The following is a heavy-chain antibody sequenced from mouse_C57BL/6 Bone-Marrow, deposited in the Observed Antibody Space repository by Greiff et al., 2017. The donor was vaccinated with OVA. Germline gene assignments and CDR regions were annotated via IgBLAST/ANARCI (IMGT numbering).Heavy chain of an antibody. V-gene: IGHV5-9-1*02. Sequence: EVMLVESGEGLVKPGGSLKLSCAASGFTFSSYAMSWVRQTPEKRLEWVAYISSGGDYIYYADTVKGRYTISRDNARNTLYLQMSSLKSEDTAMYYCTRDRVDYGSSRAMDYWGQGTSVTVSS. CDR2: ISSGGDYI. CDR3: TRDRVDYGSSRAMDY. J-gene: IGHJ4*01. CDR1: GFTFSSYA. D-gene: IGHD1-1*01.